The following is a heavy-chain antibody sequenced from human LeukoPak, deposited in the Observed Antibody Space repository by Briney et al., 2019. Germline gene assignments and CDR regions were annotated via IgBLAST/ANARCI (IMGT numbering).Heavy chain of an antibody. CDR1: GGSISSGGYS. CDR3: ARGSVYYDSSGHSPYYFDY. D-gene: IGHD3-22*01. V-gene: IGHV4-30-2*01. CDR2: IYHSGST. J-gene: IGHJ4*02. Sequence: SQTLSLTCAVSGGSISSGGYSWSWIRQPPGKGLEWIGYIYHSGSTYYNPSLKSRVTISVDRSKNQFSLKLSSVTAADTAVYYCARGSVYYDSSGHSPYYFDYWGQGTLVTVSS.